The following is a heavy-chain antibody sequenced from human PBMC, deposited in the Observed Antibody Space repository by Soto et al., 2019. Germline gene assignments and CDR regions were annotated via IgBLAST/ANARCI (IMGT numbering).Heavy chain of an antibody. V-gene: IGHV4-39*01. CDR1: GGSISSSSYY. Sequence: PSETLSLTCTVSGGSISSSSYYWGWIRQPPGKGLEWIGSIYYSGSTYYNPSLKSRVTISVDTSKNQFSLKLSSVTAADTAVYYCARQERFLEWSTYYYYYYMDVWGKGTTVTVSS. J-gene: IGHJ6*03. CDR3: ARQERFLEWSTYYYYYYMDV. CDR2: IYYSGST. D-gene: IGHD3-3*01.